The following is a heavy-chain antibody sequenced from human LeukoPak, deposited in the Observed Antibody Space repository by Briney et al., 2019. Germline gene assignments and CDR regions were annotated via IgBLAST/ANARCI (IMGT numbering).Heavy chain of an antibody. Sequence: PGGSLRLSCAASGFTFSSYGMHWVRQAPGKGLEWVTFIRFDGSYEDYADSVKGRFTISRDNAKNSLYLQMNSLRAEDTAVYYCARLLVYNSGGEAFDYWSQGTLVTVSS. CDR1: GFTFSSYG. J-gene: IGHJ4*02. V-gene: IGHV3-33*08. CDR3: ARLLVYNSGGEAFDY. D-gene: IGHD1-20*01. CDR2: IRFDGSYE.